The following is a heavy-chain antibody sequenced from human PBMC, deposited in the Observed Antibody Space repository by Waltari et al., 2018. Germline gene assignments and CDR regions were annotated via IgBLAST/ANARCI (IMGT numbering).Heavy chain of an antibody. CDR2: INPNSGGT. V-gene: IGHV1-2*02. J-gene: IGHJ5*02. D-gene: IGHD6-6*01. CDR1: GYTFPGYY. Sequence: QVQLVQSGAEVKKPGASVKVSCKASGYTFPGYYMQGVRPAPGQGLEWMGWINPNSGGTNYAQKFQGRVTMTRDTSISTAYMELSRLRSDDTAVYYCARDCSSSSEVTWFDPWGQGTLVTVSS. CDR3: ARDCSSSSEVTWFDP.